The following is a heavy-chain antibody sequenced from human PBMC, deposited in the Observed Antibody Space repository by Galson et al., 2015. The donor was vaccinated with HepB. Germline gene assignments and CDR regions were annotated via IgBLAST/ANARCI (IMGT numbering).Heavy chain of an antibody. V-gene: IGHV5-51*01. Sequence: QSGAEVKKPGESLKISCKGSGYSFTSYWIGWVRQMPGKGLEWMGIIYAGDSDTRYSPSFQGQVTISADKSISTAYLQWSSLKASDTATYYCARRGDTVMGTDYYGMDVWGQGTTVTVSS. CDR1: GYSFTSYW. D-gene: IGHD5-18*01. J-gene: IGHJ6*02. CDR3: ARRGDTVMGTDYYGMDV. CDR2: IYAGDSDT.